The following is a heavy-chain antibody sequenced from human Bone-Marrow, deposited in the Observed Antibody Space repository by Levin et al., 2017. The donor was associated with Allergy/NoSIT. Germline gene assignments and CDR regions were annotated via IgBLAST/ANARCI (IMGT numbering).Heavy chain of an antibody. V-gene: IGHV3-23*01. CDR3: VRDGKLRAFDI. D-gene: IGHD1-1*01. CDR1: GFTFSNDA. CDR2: IRDSGAGT. Sequence: GGSLRLSCVGSGFTFSNDAMSWVRQAPGKGLEWVSGIRDSGAGTYYADSVRGRFIISRDNSKNTLNLQMNTLRADDTAVYYCVRDGKLRAFDIWGQGTVVTVSS. J-gene: IGHJ3*02.